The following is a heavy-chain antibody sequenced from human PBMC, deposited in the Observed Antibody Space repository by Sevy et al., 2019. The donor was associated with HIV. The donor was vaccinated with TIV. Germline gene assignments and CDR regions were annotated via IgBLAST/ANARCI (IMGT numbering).Heavy chain of an antibody. CDR3: ARDRYYDASGYYYYYYGMDV. J-gene: IGHJ6*02. CDR1: GFTFSSYA. Sequence: GGSLRLSCAASGFTFSSYAMDWVRQAPGKGLEWVSLIDSDGSAYYADSVKGRFTISRDNVKNTLYLQINALRAEDTGLYFCARDRYYDASGYYYYYYGMDVWGQGTTVTVSS. CDR2: IDSDGSA. V-gene: IGHV3-66*01. D-gene: IGHD3-22*01.